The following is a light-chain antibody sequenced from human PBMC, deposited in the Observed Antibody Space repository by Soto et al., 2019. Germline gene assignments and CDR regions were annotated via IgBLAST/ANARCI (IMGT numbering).Light chain of an antibody. Sequence: IVMTQSPATLPVSPGERATLSCRASRSISSSTLAWYQQKPGQPPRLLIYSVSTRAAGIPARFSGSGSGTEFTLTISSLQSEDFAVYYCQQHSSWPLTFGQGTKLEI. CDR1: RSISSS. CDR3: QQHSSWPLT. CDR2: SVS. V-gene: IGKV3-15*01. J-gene: IGKJ2*01.